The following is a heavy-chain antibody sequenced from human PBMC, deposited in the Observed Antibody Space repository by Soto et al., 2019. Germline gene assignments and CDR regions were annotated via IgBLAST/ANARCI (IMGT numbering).Heavy chain of an antibody. CDR2: IYYSGTT. V-gene: IGHV4-59*08. J-gene: IGHJ4*02. CDR3: ARLGGSYAVPHFDY. Sequence: LSLTCTVSGGPINHYYWTWIRQPPGKGLEWMGYIYYSGTTTNYNPSLKSRVTLSVDTSKNQFSLKLSSVTAADTAVYYCARLGGSYAVPHFDYWGQGTLVTVSS. CDR1: GGPINHYY. D-gene: IGHD1-26*01.